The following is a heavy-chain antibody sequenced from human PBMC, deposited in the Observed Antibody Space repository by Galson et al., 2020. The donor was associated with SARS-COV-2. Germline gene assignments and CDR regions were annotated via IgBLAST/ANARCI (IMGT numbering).Heavy chain of an antibody. V-gene: IGHV3-7*01. CDR2: IKEDGSEH. CDR3: ARTVGLMVYTIEDNWFDS. J-gene: IGHJ5*01. Sequence: TGGSLRLSCAASGFTFSSHWMSWVRQAPGKGLEWVANIKEDGSEHEFVDSLKDRFTISRDNAKKSVYLQMESLRVEDTAVYYCARTVGLMVYTIEDNWFDSWGQGTLVTVSS. D-gene: IGHD2-8*01. CDR1: GFTFSSHW.